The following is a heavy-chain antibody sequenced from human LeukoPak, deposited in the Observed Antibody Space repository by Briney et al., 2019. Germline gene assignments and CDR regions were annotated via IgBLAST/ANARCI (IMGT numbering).Heavy chain of an antibody. V-gene: IGHV3-23*01. D-gene: IGHD6-6*01. Sequence: GGSLRLSCAASGFTFSSYGMHWVRQAPGKGLEWVSAISGSGGSTYYADSVKGRFTISRDNSKNTLYLQMNSLRAEDTAVYYCAKDLYSSSIGWFDPWGQGTLVTVSS. CDR2: ISGSGGST. CDR1: GFTFSSYG. J-gene: IGHJ5*02. CDR3: AKDLYSSSIGWFDP.